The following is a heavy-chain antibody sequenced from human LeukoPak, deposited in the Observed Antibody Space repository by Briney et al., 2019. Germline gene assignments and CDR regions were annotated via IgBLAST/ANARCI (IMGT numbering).Heavy chain of an antibody. D-gene: IGHD3-3*01. J-gene: IGHJ5*02. CDR2: IYYSGST. CDR1: GGSISSSSYY. CDR3: ARSITIFGVVPSVWFDP. Sequence: SETLSLTCTVSGGSISSSSYYWGWFRQPPGKGLEWIGSIYYSGSTYYNPSLKSRVTISVDTSKNQFSLKLSSVTAADTAVYYCARSITIFGVVPSVWFDPWGQGTLVTVSS. V-gene: IGHV4-39*07.